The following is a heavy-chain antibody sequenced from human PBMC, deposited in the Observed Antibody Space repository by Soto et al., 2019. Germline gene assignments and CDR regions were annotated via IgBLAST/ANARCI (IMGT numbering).Heavy chain of an antibody. CDR3: AKGSYSGRYSDFDC. Sequence: PERSLRLSCAASGVTFSSYGMFWVRQAPCRRLSWVAFISCDGSNKCSDSVKGRFTISRDNSKNTLYLQMNSLRAEDTAVYYCAKGSYSGRYSDFDCWGQGTMVTVSS. CDR2: ISCDGSNK. V-gene: IGHV3-30*18. J-gene: IGHJ4*02. D-gene: IGHD1-26*01. CDR1: GVTFSSYG.